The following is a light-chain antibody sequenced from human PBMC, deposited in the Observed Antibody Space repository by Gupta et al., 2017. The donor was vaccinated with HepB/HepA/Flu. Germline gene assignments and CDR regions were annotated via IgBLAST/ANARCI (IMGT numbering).Light chain of an antibody. V-gene: IGKV1-39*01. J-gene: IGKJ5*01. CDR2: AAS. Sequence: DIPMTQSPSSLSASVGDRVTITCRASQSITTYLNWYQQKPGKAPNVLIYAASTVQSGVPTRFSGSGSGSDFTLTISSLQPEDSATYSCQHTCSPSFSFGQGTPVDIK. CDR3: QHTCSPSFS. CDR1: QSITTY.